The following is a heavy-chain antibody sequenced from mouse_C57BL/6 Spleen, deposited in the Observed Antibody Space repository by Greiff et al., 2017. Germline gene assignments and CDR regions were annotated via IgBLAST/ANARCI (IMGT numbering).Heavy chain of an antibody. CDR2: IRLKSDNYAT. CDR3: TDYGWCAY. D-gene: IGHD1-1*02. Sequence: EVKVEESGGGLVQPGGSMKLSGVASGFTFSNYWMNWVRQSPEKGLEWVAQIRLKSDNYATHYAESVKGRFTISRDDSKSSVYLQMNNLRAEDTGIYYCTDYGWCAYWGQGTLVTVSA. J-gene: IGHJ3*01. CDR1: GFTFSNYW. V-gene: IGHV6-3*01.